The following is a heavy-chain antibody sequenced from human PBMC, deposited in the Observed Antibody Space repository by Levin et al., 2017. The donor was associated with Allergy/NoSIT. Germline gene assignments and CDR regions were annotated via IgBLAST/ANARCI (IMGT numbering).Heavy chain of an antibody. Sequence: PSETLSLTCGVYGGSFSLYYWTWIRQPPGKGLEWIAEINHRESTNYNPSLKSRVTVSVDTSRNQFSLKLDSLTAADTAIYYCARGPGRDMEAPTLWAFDYWGQGTLVTVSS. D-gene: IGHD5-12*01. J-gene: IGHJ4*02. CDR3: ARGPGRDMEAPTLWAFDY. V-gene: IGHV4-34*01. CDR1: GGSFSLYY. CDR2: INHREST.